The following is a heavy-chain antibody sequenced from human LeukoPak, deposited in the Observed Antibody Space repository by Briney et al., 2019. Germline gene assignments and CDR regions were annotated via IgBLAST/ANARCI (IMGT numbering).Heavy chain of an antibody. CDR1: GYTFTGYY. J-gene: IGHJ6*02. Sequence: GASVKVSCKASGYTFTGYYMHWVRQAPGQGLEWMGWINPNSGGTNSAQKFQGRVTMTRDTSISTAYMELSRLRSDDTAVYYCARGDRAETRLRYFDWLMDVWGQGTTVTVSS. V-gene: IGHV1-2*02. CDR3: ARGDRAETRLRYFDWLMDV. D-gene: IGHD3-9*01. CDR2: INPNSGGT.